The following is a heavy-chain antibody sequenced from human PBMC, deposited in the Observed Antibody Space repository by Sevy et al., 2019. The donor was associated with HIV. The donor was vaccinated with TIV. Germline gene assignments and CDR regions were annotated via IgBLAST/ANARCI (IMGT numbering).Heavy chain of an antibody. CDR2: ISGSGGST. J-gene: IGHJ2*01. Sequence: GGSLRLSCAASGFTFSSYAMSWVRQAPGKGLEWVSTISGSGGSTYYADSVKGRVTISRDSSKNTLYLQMNSLRGEDTAVYYCAKDYYDSSGLSWYFDLWGRGTLVTVSS. V-gene: IGHV3-23*01. CDR3: AKDYYDSSGLSWYFDL. CDR1: GFTFSSYA. D-gene: IGHD3-22*01.